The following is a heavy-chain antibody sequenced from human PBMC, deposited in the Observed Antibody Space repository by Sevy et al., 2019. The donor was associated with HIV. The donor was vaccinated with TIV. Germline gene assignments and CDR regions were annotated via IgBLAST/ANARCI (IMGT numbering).Heavy chain of an antibody. V-gene: IGHV3-21*01. CDR3: ARPYGSGSWEAFDI. CDR2: ISSSANYI. D-gene: IGHD3-10*01. CDR1: GFTFSTYT. Sequence: KAAGSLRLSCSASGFTFSTYTMNWVRQAPGKGLEWVSSISSSANYIYYADSLKGRFTISGDNAKNSLYLQMNSLRAEDTAVYYCARPYGSGSWEAFDIWGQGTMVTVSS. J-gene: IGHJ3*02.